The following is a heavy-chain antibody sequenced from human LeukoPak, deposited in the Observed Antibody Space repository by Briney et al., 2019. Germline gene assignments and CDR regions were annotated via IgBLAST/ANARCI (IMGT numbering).Heavy chain of an antibody. CDR2: VYYSGSTT. CDR3: ASSGTYGGRYYYYYYMDV. CDR1: GGSISSYY. V-gene: IGHV4-59*01. J-gene: IGHJ6*03. Sequence: SETLSLTCTVSGGSISSYYWNWIRQPPGKGLDWIGYVYYSGSTTIYNPSLKSRVTISLDTSKNQFSLKLSSVAAADTAVYYCASSGTYGGRYYYYYYMDVWGKGTTVTVSS. D-gene: IGHD1-26*01.